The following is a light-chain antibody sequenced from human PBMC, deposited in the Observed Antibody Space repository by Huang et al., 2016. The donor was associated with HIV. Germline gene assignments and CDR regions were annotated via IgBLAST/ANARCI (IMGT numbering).Light chain of an antibody. V-gene: IGKV3-15*01. Sequence: EKVMTQSPATLSVSPGERVTLSCRASQSVNSNLAWYQQKPGQAPRLLIYGASTRANGSPARFSGGGSGTDFTLTISSLQSEDFAIYYCQQYDNWRFTFGPGTKVNIK. J-gene: IGKJ3*01. CDR1: QSVNSN. CDR2: GAS. CDR3: QQYDNWRFT.